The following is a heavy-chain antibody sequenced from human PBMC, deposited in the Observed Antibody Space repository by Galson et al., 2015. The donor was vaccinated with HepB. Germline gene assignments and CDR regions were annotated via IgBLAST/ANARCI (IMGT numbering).Heavy chain of an antibody. Sequence: SLRLSCAASGFPFNNAWMTWVRQAPGMGLEWVGRIKSKTDGETTDYAAPVKGRFTISSEDSKNRLYLKMNSLKTEDTAVYYCTTDVYYSTYWSWLDPWGQGTLVTVSS. J-gene: IGHJ5*02. CDR1: GFPFNNAW. CDR3: TTDVYYSTYWSWLDP. CDR2: IKSKTDGETT. V-gene: IGHV3-15*01. D-gene: IGHD2-8*02.